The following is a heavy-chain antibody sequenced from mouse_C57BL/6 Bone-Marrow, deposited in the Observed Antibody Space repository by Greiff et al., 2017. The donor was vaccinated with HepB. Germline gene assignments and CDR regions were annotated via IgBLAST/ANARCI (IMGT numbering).Heavy chain of an antibody. CDR3: ARCCHWYFEV. V-gene: IGHV1-26*01. D-gene: IGHD3-3*01. CDR1: GYTFTDYY. Sequence: EVQLQQSGPELVKPGASVKISCKASGYTFTDYYMNWVKQSHGKSLEWIGDINPNNGGTSYNQKFKGKATLTVDKSSSTAYMELRSLTSEDSAVYYCARCCHWYFEVWGTGTTVTVSS. J-gene: IGHJ1*03. CDR2: INPNNGGT.